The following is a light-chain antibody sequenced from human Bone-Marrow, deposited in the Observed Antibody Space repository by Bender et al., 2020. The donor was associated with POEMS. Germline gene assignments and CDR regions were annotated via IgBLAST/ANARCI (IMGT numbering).Light chain of an antibody. Sequence: QSVLTQPPSASGTPGQSVIISCSGSSPNIGSNFVSWYQQLPGTAPQLLIYRYDRRPSGVPDRFAGSKSGTSASLAITGLLADDEAAYYCQSYDNTLSGSIFGGGTKLTVL. J-gene: IGLJ2*01. CDR2: RYD. CDR3: QSYDNTLSGSI. V-gene: IGLV1-47*01. CDR1: SPNIGSNF.